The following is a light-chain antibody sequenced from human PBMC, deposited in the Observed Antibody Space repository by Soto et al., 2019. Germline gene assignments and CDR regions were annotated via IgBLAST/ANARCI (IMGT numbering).Light chain of an antibody. CDR2: DVS. V-gene: IGLV2-14*01. CDR1: SSDVGDYNY. CDR3: SSYTSSSTQV. Sequence: QSALTQPXSVSGSPGQSITISCTGTSSDVGDYNYVSWYQQHPGKAPKLMIYDVSNRPSGVSYRFSGSKSXXXXXLTXSGXQAEDEADYYCSSYTSSSTQVFXGGXXXTVL. J-gene: IGLJ2*01.